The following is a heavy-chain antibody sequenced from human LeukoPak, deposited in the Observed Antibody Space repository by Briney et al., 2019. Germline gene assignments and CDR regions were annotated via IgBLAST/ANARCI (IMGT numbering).Heavy chain of an antibody. D-gene: IGHD6-13*01. J-gene: IGHJ4*02. CDR3: ARGSYTSTWF. CDR1: GDSVSSNSAA. Sequence: SQTLSLTCAISGDSVSSNSAAWSWIRQSPSRGLEWLGRTYYRSKWYTEYAVSVKSRITINPDTSKNQFSLQVNSVTPEDTAVYYCARGSYTSTWFWGQGTLVTVSS. V-gene: IGHV6-1*01. CDR2: TYYRSKWYT.